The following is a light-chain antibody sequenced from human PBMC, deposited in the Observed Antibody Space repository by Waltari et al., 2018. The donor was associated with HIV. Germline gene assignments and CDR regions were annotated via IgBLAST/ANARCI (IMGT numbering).Light chain of an antibody. CDR1: NSNIGNNY. V-gene: IGLV1-51*01. CDR2: ENN. Sequence: QSVLTQPPSVSAAPGQKVTIACSGSNSNIGNNYVSWYQQHPGSAPKLLIYENNKRPSGIPDRFAGSKSGTSATLGITGLQTGDEADYYCGTWDSSLSAGVFGGGTKVTVL. J-gene: IGLJ2*01. CDR3: GTWDSSLSAGV.